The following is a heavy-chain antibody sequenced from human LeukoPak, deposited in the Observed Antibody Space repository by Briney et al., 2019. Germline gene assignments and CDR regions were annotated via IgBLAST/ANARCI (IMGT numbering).Heavy chain of an antibody. Sequence: SQTLSLTCTVSGNSISSGDYYWSWIRQPAGKGLEWIGRIYTSGSTNYNPSLKSRVTISVDTSKNQFSLKLSSVTAADTAVYYCARHVQTIMITFWGPGPMDVWGKGTTVTISS. CDR3: ARHVQTIMITFWGPGPMDV. J-gene: IGHJ6*03. CDR2: IYTSGST. CDR1: GNSISSGDYY. V-gene: IGHV4-61*02. D-gene: IGHD3-16*01.